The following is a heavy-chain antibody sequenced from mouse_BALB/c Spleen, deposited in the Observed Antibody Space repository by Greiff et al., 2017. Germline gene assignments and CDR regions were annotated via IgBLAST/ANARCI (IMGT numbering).Heavy chain of an antibody. CDR1: GFTFSDYY. D-gene: IGHD2-3*01. V-gene: IGHV5-4*02. CDR3: ARGMGAMDY. CDR2: ISDGGSYT. J-gene: IGHJ4*01. Sequence: EVKLMESGGGLVKPGGSLKLSCAASGFTFSDYYMYWVRQTPEKRLEWVATISDGGSYTYYPDSVKGRFTISRDNAKNNLYLQMSSLKSEDTAMYYCARGMGAMDYWGQGTSVTVSS.